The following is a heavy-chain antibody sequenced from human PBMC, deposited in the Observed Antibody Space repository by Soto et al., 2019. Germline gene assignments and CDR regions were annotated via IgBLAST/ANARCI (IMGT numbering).Heavy chain of an antibody. J-gene: IGHJ3*02. CDR1: GFTFSSYG. D-gene: IGHD3-10*01. Sequence: PGGSLRLSCAAYGFTFSSYGMHWVRQAPGKGLEWVAVIWYDGSNKYYADSVKGRFTISRGNSKNTLYLQMNSLRAEDTAVYYCARGGYGSGSYKGTDAFDIWGQGTMVTVSS. V-gene: IGHV3-33*01. CDR2: IWYDGSNK. CDR3: ARGGYGSGSYKGTDAFDI.